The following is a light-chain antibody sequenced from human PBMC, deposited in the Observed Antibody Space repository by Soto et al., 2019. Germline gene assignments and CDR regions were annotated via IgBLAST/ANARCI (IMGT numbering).Light chain of an antibody. CDR1: QSVSSSY. V-gene: IGKV3-20*01. CDR2: GAS. J-gene: IGKJ4*02. CDR3: QQYGSSPLLT. Sequence: EIVLTQSPGTLSLSPGERATLSCRASQSVSSSYLAWYQQKPGQAPRLLIYGASSRATGIPDRFSGSGSGTDFTLTISSREPEDFAVYYCQQYGSSPLLTFGGGTKVEIK.